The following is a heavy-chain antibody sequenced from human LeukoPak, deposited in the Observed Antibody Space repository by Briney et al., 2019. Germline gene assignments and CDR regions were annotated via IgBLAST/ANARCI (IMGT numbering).Heavy chain of an antibody. V-gene: IGHV3-11*01. CDR1: GFTFSDYY. Sequence: GGSLRLSCAASGFTFSDYYITWIRQAPGKGLEWVSYISGSGTTIYYTDSVKGRFILSGDNAKNSVYLQMNSLRAEDTAVYYCASRSGRGEFDASDIWGQGTMVTVSS. D-gene: IGHD1-26*01. CDR3: ASRSGRGEFDASDI. J-gene: IGHJ3*02. CDR2: ISGSGTTI.